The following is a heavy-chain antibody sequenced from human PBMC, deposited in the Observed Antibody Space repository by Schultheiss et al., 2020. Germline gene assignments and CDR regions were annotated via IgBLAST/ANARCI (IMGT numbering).Heavy chain of an antibody. J-gene: IGHJ4*02. CDR1: GGSFSGYY. CDR2: INHSGST. CDR3: ARHPKWSRGSFDY. V-gene: IGHV4-34*01. Sequence: SETLSLTCAVYGGSFSGYYWSWIRQPPGKGLEWIGEINHSGSTNYNPSLKSRVTISADTSKNQFSLKVRSVTAADTAVYYCARHPKWSRGSFDYWGQGTLVTVSS. D-gene: IGHD2-15*01.